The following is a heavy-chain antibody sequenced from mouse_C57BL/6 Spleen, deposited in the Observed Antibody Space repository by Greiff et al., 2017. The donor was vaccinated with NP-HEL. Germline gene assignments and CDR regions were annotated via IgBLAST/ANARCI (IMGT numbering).Heavy chain of an antibody. CDR1: EYEFPSHD. CDR2: INSDGGST. J-gene: IGHJ1*03. Sequence: EVQVVESGGGLVQPGESLKLSCESNEYEFPSHDMSWVRKTPEKRLELVAAINSDGGSTYYPDTMERRFIISRDNTKKTRSLQMSRLRSEDTALYYCARLNGYEYGPHWYVDVWGTGTTVTVSS. V-gene: IGHV5-2*01. CDR3: ARLNGYEYGPHWYVDV. D-gene: IGHD2-4*01.